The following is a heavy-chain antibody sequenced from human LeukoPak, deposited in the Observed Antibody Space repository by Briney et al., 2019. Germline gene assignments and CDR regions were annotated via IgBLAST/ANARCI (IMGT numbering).Heavy chain of an antibody. V-gene: IGHV1-69*06. Sequence: GASVKVSCKASGGTFSSYAINWVRQAPGQGLEWMGGIIPIFGAANYSQKFQDRVTITADKSTSTAYMELSSLRSEDTAVYYCARSQFIAAWTYCYYYMDVWGKGTTVTVSS. CDR1: GGTFSSYA. CDR2: IIPIFGAA. J-gene: IGHJ6*03. CDR3: ARSQFIAAWTYCYYYMDV. D-gene: IGHD6-6*01.